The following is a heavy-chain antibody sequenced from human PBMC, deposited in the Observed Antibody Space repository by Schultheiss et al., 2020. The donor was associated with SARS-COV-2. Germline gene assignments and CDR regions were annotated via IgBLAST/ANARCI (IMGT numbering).Heavy chain of an antibody. CDR2: ISSNGSST. J-gene: IGHJ4*02. CDR1: GFTFDDYA. D-gene: IGHD3-16*02. CDR3: AFIGY. Sequence: GGSLRLSCAASGFTFDDYAMHWVRQAPGKGLEYVSAISSNGSSTSYADSVKGRFTISRDNAKNTLYLQMNSLRAEDTAVYYCAFIGYWGQGTLVTVSS. V-gene: IGHV3-64*04.